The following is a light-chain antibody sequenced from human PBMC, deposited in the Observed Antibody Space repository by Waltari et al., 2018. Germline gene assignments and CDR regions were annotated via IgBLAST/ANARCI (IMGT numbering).Light chain of an antibody. CDR1: SSNVGSYNL. CDR2: DVT. CDR3: SSYAGSNTVI. J-gene: IGLJ2*01. Sequence: QSALTQPASVSGSPGQSITISCTGASSNVGSYNLVSWYQQHPGEAPQLLIYDVTERPSGVSNRFSGSKAGNTAALTISGLRAEDEADYFCSSYAGSNTVIFGGGTKLTVL. V-gene: IGLV2-23*02.